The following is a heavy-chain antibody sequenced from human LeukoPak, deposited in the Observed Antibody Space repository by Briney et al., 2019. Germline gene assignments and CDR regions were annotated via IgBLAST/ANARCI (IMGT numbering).Heavy chain of an antibody. V-gene: IGHV4-39*02. CDR3: AREVDV. CDR2: IYYSGNT. J-gene: IGHJ6*02. Sequence: PSETLSLTCTVSGGSISSSSYFWGWIRQPPGKGLEWIGSIYYSGNTYYNPSLKSRVTISLDTSKNQFSLKLGSVTAADTAVYYCAREVDVWGQGTTVTVSS. CDR1: GGSISSSSYF.